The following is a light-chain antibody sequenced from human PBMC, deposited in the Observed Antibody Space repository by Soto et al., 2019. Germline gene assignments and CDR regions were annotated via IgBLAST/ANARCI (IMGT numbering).Light chain of an antibody. J-gene: IGKJ4*01. CDR1: HTVLFGSNNKNY. CDR3: QKDYAPPMGT. CDR2: SAS. V-gene: IGKV4-1*01. Sequence: AEGVSIKCKSSHTVLFGSNNKNYLAWYQQKPGQPPKLLIYSASTRESGVPDRFSGSGSRTEHTIYISGLRIAADALYCSQKDYAPPMGTFGGGTKVDIK.